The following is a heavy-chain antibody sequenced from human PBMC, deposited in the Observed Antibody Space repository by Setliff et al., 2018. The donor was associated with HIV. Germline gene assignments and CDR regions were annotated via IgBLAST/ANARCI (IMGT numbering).Heavy chain of an antibody. CDR3: AKQRYYDGNDGFDV. CDR1: GFTFSSYV. Sequence: GGSLRLSCAATGFTFSSYVLHWVRQAPGKGLEWVAVMSTGGDIKIYADSVKGRFTISRDNSKNTLFLQMNSLRPEDTATYYCAKQRYYDGNDGFDVWGQGTMVTVSS. D-gene: IGHD3-3*01. J-gene: IGHJ3*01. V-gene: IGHV3-30*18. CDR2: MSTGGDIK.